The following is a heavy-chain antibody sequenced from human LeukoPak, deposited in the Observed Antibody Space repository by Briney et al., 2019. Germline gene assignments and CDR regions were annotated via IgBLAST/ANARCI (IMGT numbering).Heavy chain of an antibody. CDR2: IYYSGST. V-gene: IGHV4-59*01. D-gene: IGHD1-26*01. CDR3: ARGREYYYYGMDV. J-gene: IGHJ6*02. CDR1: GGSISSYY. Sequence: PTETLSLTCTVSGGSISSYYWSWIRQPPGKGLEWIGYIYYSGSTNYNPSLKSRVTISVDTSKNQFSLKLSSVTAADTAVYYCARGREYYYYGMDVWGQGTTVTVSS.